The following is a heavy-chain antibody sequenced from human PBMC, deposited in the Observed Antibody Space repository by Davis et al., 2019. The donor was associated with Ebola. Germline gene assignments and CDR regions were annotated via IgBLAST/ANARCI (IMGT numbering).Heavy chain of an antibody. CDR3: AMRRKGSGTLYGMDV. D-gene: IGHD3-10*01. CDR2: INQSGST. V-gene: IGHV4-34*01. CDR1: GESFSGFY. Sequence: SETLSLTCAVSGESFSGFYGSWIRQPPGKGLEWMGEINQSGSTSYNASLKSRVIISVETPKTQFSLTLTSVTAADTAVYYCAMRRKGSGTLYGMDVWGQGTTVAVSS. J-gene: IGHJ6*02.